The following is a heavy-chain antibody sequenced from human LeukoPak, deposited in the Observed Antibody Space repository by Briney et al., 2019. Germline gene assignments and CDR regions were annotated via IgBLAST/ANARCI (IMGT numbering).Heavy chain of an antibody. CDR3: AKATGYLL. D-gene: IGHD1-14*01. CDR1: GFTVSSNY. CDR2: ISNSGGTT. Sequence: HPGGSLRLSCAASGFTVSSNYMSWVRQAPGKGLEWVSTISNSGGTTYYADSVKGRFTISRDDSENTLYLQMNSLRAEDTAVYYCAKATGYLLWGQGTLVTVSS. V-gene: IGHV3-23*01. J-gene: IGHJ4*02.